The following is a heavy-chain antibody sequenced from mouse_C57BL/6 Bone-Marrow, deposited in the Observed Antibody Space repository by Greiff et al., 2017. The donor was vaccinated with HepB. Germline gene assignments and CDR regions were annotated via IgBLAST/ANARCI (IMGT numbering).Heavy chain of an antibody. J-gene: IGHJ2*01. D-gene: IGHD1-1*01. Sequence: QVQLKQSGAELARPGASVKLSCKASGYTFTSYGISWVKQRTGQGLEWIGEIYPRSGNTYYNEKLKGKATLTADKSSSTAYMELRSLTSEDSAVYLCARERYYYGSKFWGQGTTLTVSS. V-gene: IGHV1-81*01. CDR2: IYPRSGNT. CDR3: ARERYYYGSKF. CDR1: GYTFTSYG.